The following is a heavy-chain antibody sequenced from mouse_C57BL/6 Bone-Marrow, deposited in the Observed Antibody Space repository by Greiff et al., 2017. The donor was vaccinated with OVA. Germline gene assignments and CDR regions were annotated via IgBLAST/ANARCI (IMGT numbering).Heavy chain of an antibody. D-gene: IGHD2-3*01. V-gene: IGHV5-4*01. CDR3: ARDGLLRFAY. Sequence: EVQGVESGGGLVKPGGSLKLSCAASGFTFSSYAMSWVRQTPEKRLEWVATISDGGSYTYYPDNVTGRFTISRDNAKNNLYLQMSHLKSEDTAMYYCARDGLLRFAYWGQGTLVTVSA. CDR2: ISDGGSYT. J-gene: IGHJ3*01. CDR1: GFTFSSYA.